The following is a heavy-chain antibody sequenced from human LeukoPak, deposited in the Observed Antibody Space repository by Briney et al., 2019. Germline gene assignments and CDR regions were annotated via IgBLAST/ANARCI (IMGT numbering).Heavy chain of an antibody. Sequence: GASVKVSCKASGGTFSSYAINWVRQAPGQGLEWMGRIIPILGIANYAQKFQGRVTITADKSTSTAYMELSSLRSEDTAVYYCSRTLAAAGTEDFDYWGQGTLVTVSS. J-gene: IGHJ4*02. CDR2: IIPILGIA. CDR3: SRTLAAAGTEDFDY. D-gene: IGHD6-13*01. V-gene: IGHV1-69*04. CDR1: GGTFSSYA.